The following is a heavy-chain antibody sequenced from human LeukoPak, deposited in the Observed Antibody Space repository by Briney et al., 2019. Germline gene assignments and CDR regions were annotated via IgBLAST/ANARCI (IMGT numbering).Heavy chain of an antibody. Sequence: GGSLRLSCAASGFTFRTYALHWVRQAPGTGLEWVAVISYDGSKKYYADSVKGRFTISRDNAKNSLYLQMNSLRAEDTAVYYCAELGITMIGGVWGKGTTVTISS. D-gene: IGHD3-10*02. J-gene: IGHJ6*04. CDR1: GFTFRTYA. V-gene: IGHV3-30*04. CDR3: AELGITMIGGV. CDR2: ISYDGSKK.